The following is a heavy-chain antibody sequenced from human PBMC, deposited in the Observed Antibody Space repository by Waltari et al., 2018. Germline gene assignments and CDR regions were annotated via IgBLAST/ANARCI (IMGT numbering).Heavy chain of an antibody. CDR2: IYHSGST. CDR3: ARVEGYGDY. J-gene: IGHJ4*02. D-gene: IGHD5-12*01. CDR1: GYSISRGYY. V-gene: IGHV4-38-2*02. Sequence: QVQLQESGPGLVKPSETLSLTCTVSGYSISRGYYWGWIRQPPGKGLEWIGSIYHSGSTYYNPSLKSRVTISVDTSKNQFSLKLSSVTAADTAVYYCARVEGYGDYWGQGTLVTVSS.